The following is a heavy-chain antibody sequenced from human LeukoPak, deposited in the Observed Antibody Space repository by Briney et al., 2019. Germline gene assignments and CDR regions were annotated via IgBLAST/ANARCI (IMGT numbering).Heavy chain of an antibody. CDR3: ARGFTQDDY. V-gene: IGHV4-61*08. Sequence: SETLSLTCTVSGGSISSGGYYWSWIRQPPGKGLEWIGYVYSSGSTKYNPSLKSRVTISLDTSKNQFSLKLSSVTAADTAVYYCARGFTQDDYWGQGILVTVSS. CDR2: VYSSGST. J-gene: IGHJ4*02. CDR1: GGSISSGGYY.